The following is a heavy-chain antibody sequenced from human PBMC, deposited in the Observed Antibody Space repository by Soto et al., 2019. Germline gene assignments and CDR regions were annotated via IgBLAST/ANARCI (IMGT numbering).Heavy chain of an antibody. D-gene: IGHD4-17*01. CDR3: ARERHGESFTDF. CDR1: GFTFSRSA. V-gene: IGHV3-30-3*01. CDR2: ISYDGNDK. Sequence: QVQLVESGGDVVHPGRSLRLSCAASGFTFSRSAMHWVRQAPGKGLEWVAVISYDGNDKFYADSVKGRFTISRDNSKSTVYLEMNSLRDEDTAVYYCARERHGESFTDFWGQGTLVTVSS. J-gene: IGHJ4*02.